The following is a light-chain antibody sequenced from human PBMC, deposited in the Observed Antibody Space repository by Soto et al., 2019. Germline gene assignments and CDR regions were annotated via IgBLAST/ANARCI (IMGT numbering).Light chain of an antibody. Sequence: DIQMTQSPSILSASVGDRVTITCRASQSISSWLAWYQQKPGKAPKILIYKASTLESGVPSRFSGSESGTEFTLTISGLQPDDFATYYCQQYNGYRWTFGQGTKVDIK. CDR1: QSISSW. V-gene: IGKV1-5*03. CDR3: QQYNGYRWT. CDR2: KAS. J-gene: IGKJ1*01.